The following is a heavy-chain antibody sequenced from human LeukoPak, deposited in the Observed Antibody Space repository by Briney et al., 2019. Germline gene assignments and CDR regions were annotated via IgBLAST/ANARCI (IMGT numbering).Heavy chain of an antibody. CDR1: GFTFSSYG. CDR2: IRYDGSNK. Sequence: GGSLRLSCAASGFTFSSYGMHWVRQAPGKGLEWVAFIRYDGSNKYYADSVKGRFTISRDNSKNTLYLHVNSLRPEDTAVYYCAKVTFEGVDPWGQGTLVTVSS. D-gene: IGHD2/OR15-2a*01. V-gene: IGHV3-30*02. J-gene: IGHJ5*02. CDR3: AKVTFEGVDP.